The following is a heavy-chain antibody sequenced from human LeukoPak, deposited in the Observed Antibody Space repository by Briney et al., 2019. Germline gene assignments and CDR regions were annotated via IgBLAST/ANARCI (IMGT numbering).Heavy chain of an antibody. CDR1: GYTFTGYY. CDR3: ARDTDYSSSSFDY. V-gene: IGHV1-2*02. D-gene: IGHD6-6*01. J-gene: IGHJ4*02. CDR2: INPNSGGT. Sequence: ASVKVSCKASGYTFTGYYMHWVRQAPGQGFEWMGWINPNSGGTNYAQKFQGRVAMTRDTSISTAYMELSRLRSDDTVVYYCARDTDYSSSSFDYWGQGTMVTVSS.